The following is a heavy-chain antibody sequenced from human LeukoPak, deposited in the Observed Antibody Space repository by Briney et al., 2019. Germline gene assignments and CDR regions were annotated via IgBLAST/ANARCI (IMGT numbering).Heavy chain of an antibody. D-gene: IGHD3-10*01. J-gene: IGHJ4*02. CDR1: GFTFSSHA. V-gene: IGHV3-23*01. CDR2: ISGSGDRT. Sequence: GGSLRLSCAASGFTFSSHAMNWVRQAPGKGLEWVSLISGSGDRTYYADSVKGRFTVSRDNSKNTLYLQMNTLRVEDTAVYYCAKGGMVRGEYDYWGQGTLVTVSS. CDR3: AKGGMVRGEYDY.